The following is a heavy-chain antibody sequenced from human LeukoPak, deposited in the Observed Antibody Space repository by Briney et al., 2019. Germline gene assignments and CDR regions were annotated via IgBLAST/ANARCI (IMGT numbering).Heavy chain of an antibody. CDR3: AKDLSSSWYCPDY. V-gene: IGHV3-33*06. D-gene: IGHD6-13*01. J-gene: IGHJ4*02. Sequence: PGRSLRLSCAASGFTFSSYGMHWVRQAPGKGLEWVAVIWYDGGNKYYADSVKGRFTISRDNSKNTLYLQMNSLRAEDTAVYYCAKDLSSSWYCPDYWGQGTLVTVSS. CDR2: IWYDGGNK. CDR1: GFTFSSYG.